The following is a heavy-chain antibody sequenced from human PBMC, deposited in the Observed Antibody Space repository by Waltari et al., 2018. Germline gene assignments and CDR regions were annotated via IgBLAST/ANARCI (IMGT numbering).Heavy chain of an antibody. V-gene: IGHV1-69*12. CDR1: GGTFSRYA. J-gene: IGHJ4*02. CDR3: ARVWGSMTTVTTLDH. CDR2: IIPIVGVA. D-gene: IGHD4-17*01. Sequence: QVQLVQSGAEMKKPGSSVKVSGKASGGTFSRYAVSWVRQAPGQGLEWMGGIIPIVGVATYAQKFQDRVTIVADESTSTVYMEVRSLTSEDTAMYYCARVWGSMTTVTTLDHWGQGTLVSVSS.